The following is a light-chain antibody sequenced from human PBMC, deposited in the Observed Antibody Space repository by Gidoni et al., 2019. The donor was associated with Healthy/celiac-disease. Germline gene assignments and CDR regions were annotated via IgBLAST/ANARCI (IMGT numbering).Light chain of an antibody. CDR3: QQYDNLLT. CDR1: QDISNY. Sequence: DIQMTQSPSSLSASVEDRVTITCQASQDISNYLNWYQQKPGKAPKLLIYEASNLETGVPSRCSGSGSGTDFTFTISSLQPEDIATYYCQQYDNLLTFGGGTKVEIK. V-gene: IGKV1-33*01. CDR2: EAS. J-gene: IGKJ4*01.